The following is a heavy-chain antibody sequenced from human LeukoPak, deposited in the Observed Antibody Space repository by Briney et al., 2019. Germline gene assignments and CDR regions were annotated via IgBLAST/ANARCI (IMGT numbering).Heavy chain of an antibody. CDR2: ISSSSSYI. CDR1: GFTFSSYS. CDR3: ASFYDFRSGYAYGGYYMDV. D-gene: IGHD3-3*01. J-gene: IGHJ6*03. Sequence: GGSLRLSCAASGFTFSSYSMNWVRQAPGKGLEWVSSISSSSSYIYYADSVKGRFTISRDNAKNSLYLQMNSLRAEDTAVYYCASFYDFRSGYAYGGYYMDVWGKGTTVTVSS. V-gene: IGHV3-21*01.